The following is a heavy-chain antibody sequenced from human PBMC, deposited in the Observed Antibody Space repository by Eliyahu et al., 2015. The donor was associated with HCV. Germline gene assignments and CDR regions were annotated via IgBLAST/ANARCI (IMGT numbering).Heavy chain of an antibody. CDR3: AVQNYNNQVNQ. J-gene: IGHJ1*01. D-gene: IGHD1-1*01. Sequence: QLQLQESGPGLVTPSETLSLTCTVSGDSIDNTIYYWGWIRQPPGKGLEWIATIFLSGHTYYSPSLKSRVTISKDSSKNQFSLRLTSVTASDTAIYYCAVQNYNNQVNQWGLGAPVTVSS. CDR2: IFLSGHT. CDR1: GDSIDNTIYY. V-gene: IGHV4-39*01.